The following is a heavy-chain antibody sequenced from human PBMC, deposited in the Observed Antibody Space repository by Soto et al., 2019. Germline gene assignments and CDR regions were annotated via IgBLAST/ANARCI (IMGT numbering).Heavy chain of an antibody. V-gene: IGHV3-21*01. CDR1: GFTFSSYS. CDR3: ARSIDAQQQLGPRPNWFDP. D-gene: IGHD6-13*01. CDR2: ISSSSSYI. Sequence: EVQLVESGGGLVKPGGSLRLSCAASGFTFSSYSMNWVRQAPGKGLEWVSSISSSSSYIYYADSVKGRFTISRDNAKNSLYLQMNSLRAEDTAVYYCARSIDAQQQLGPRPNWFDPWGQGTLVTVSS. J-gene: IGHJ5*02.